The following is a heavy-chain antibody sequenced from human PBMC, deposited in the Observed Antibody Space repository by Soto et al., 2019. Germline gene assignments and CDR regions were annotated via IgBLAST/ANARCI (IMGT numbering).Heavy chain of an antibody. CDR1: GYTFTSYY. Sequence: ASVKVSCKASGYTFTSYYMHWVRQAPGQGLEWMGIINPSGGSTSYAQKFQGRVTMTRDTSTSTVYMELSSLRSEDTAVYYCAREQAAAFNYYYYGMDVWVQGTTVTVSS. CDR2: INPSGGST. D-gene: IGHD6-13*01. CDR3: AREQAAAFNYYYYGMDV. V-gene: IGHV1-46*01. J-gene: IGHJ6*02.